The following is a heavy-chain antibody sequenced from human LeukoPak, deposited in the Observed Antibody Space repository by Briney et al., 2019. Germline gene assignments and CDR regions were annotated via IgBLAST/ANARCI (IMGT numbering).Heavy chain of an antibody. CDR2: INPNSGGT. CDR3: ARGRRPTYSSGWCPFDY. Sequence: ASVKVSCKASGYTFTGYYMHWVRQAPGQGLEWMGWINPNSGGTNYAQKFQGWVTMTRDTSISTAYMELSRLRSDDTAVYYCARGRRPTYSSGWCPFDYWGQGILVTVSS. V-gene: IGHV1-2*04. J-gene: IGHJ4*02. CDR1: GYTFTGYY. D-gene: IGHD6-19*01.